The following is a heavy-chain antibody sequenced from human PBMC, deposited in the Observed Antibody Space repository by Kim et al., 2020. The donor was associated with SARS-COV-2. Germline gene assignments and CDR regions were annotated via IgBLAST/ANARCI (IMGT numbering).Heavy chain of an antibody. D-gene: IGHD1-26*01. V-gene: IGHV3-33*06. CDR2: IWYDGSNK. J-gene: IGHJ3*02. Sequence: GGSLRLSCAASGFTFSSYAMHWVRQAPGKGLEWVAVIWYDGSNKYYADSVKGRFTISRDNSKNTLYLQMNSLRADDTAVYYCAKVRSELLEGYAFDILGQGTMLTVS. CDR1: GFTFSSYA. CDR3: AKVRSELLEGYAFDI.